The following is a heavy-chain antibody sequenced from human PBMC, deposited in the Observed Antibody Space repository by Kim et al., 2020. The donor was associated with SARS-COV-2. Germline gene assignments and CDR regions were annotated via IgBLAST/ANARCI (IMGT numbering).Heavy chain of an antibody. V-gene: IGHV3-53*01. D-gene: IGHD3-22*01. CDR3: GYSSGYYYYYYYGMDV. Sequence: SVQGRITISSDKSKNTLYLQMHSLRAEDTAVYYCGYSSGYYYYYYYGMDVWGQGTTVTVSS. J-gene: IGHJ6*02.